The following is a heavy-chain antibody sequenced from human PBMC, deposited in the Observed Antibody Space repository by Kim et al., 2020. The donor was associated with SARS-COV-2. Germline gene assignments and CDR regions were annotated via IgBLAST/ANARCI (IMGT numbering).Heavy chain of an antibody. D-gene: IGHD2-21*01. Sequence: YADSVKGRFITSRDTARNSLYLQMNSLRPEDTALYYCTRDVLAGGADVWGQGTAVIVSS. V-gene: IGHV3-9*01. CDR3: TRDVLAGGADV. J-gene: IGHJ6*02.